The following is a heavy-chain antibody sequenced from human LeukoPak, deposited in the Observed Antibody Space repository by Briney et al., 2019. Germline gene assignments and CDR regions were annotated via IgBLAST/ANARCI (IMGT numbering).Heavy chain of an antibody. CDR1: GYTFTGYY. CDR2: INPNSGGT. Sequence: ASVKLSCKAAGYTFTGYYMHWVRQAPGQGLEWMGWINPNSGGTNYAQKFQGRVTMTRDTSISTAYMELSRLRSDDTAVYYCARVGSGYGIRPLVSLDYWGQGTLVTVSS. D-gene: IGHD5-12*01. CDR3: ARVGSGYGIRPLVSLDY. V-gene: IGHV1-2*02. J-gene: IGHJ4*02.